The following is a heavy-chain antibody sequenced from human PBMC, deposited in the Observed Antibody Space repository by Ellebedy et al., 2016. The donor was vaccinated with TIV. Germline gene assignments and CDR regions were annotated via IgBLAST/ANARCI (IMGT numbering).Heavy chain of an antibody. CDR2: INPNNDDT. J-gene: IGHJ6*02. V-gene: IGHV1-2*02. Sequence: AASVKVSCKASGYSFTDYYIHWVRQAPGRGLEWVGWINPNNDDTNYEQRFQGRVTMTWDTSISTAYMELSRLTSDDTAVYYCARGMVPTTVYYYFIMDVWGQGTTVAVS. CDR3: ARGMVPTTVYYYFIMDV. CDR1: GYSFTDYY. D-gene: IGHD3-10*01.